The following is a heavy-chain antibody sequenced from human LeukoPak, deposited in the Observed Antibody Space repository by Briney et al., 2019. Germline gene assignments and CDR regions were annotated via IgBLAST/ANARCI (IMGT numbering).Heavy chain of an antibody. J-gene: IGHJ6*03. CDR3: ARVNYDILTGYYDYYYYYYMDV. D-gene: IGHD3-9*01. CDR1: GYTFTSYG. Sequence: GASVKVSCKASGYTFTSYGISWVRQAPGQGLEWMGWISAYNGNTNYAQKLQGRVTMTTDTSTSTAYMELRSLRSDDTAVYYCARVNYDILTGYYDYYYYYYMDVWGKGTTVTISS. V-gene: IGHV1-18*01. CDR2: ISAYNGNT.